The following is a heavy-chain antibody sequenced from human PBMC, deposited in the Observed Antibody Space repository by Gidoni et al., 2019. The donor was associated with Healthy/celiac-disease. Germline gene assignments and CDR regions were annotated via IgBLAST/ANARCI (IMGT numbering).Heavy chain of an antibody. CDR3: ARLQYSSSWSAWGYYYYYGMDV. V-gene: IGHV3-7*01. CDR2: IKQDGSEK. CDR1: GFTFSSYW. Sequence: EVQLVESGGGLVQPGGSLRLSCAASGFTFSSYWMSWVRQAPGKGLEWVANIKQDGSEKYYVDSVKGRFTISRDNAKNSLYLQMNSLRAEDTAVYYCARLQYSSSWSAWGYYYYYGMDVWGQGTTVTVSS. D-gene: IGHD6-13*01. J-gene: IGHJ6*02.